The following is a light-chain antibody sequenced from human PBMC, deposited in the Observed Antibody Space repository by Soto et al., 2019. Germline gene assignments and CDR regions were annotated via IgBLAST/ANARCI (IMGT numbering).Light chain of an antibody. CDR1: QSINNY. Sequence: EIVLTQSPATLSLSPGERATLSCRVSQSINNYLAWYQQKPGQAPRLLIYDASNRATGIPARFSGSGSGTDFTLTISSLEPEDFAVYYCQQRSNWPPGPLTFGGGTKVDIK. CDR3: QQRSNWPPGPLT. V-gene: IGKV3-11*01. J-gene: IGKJ4*01. CDR2: DAS.